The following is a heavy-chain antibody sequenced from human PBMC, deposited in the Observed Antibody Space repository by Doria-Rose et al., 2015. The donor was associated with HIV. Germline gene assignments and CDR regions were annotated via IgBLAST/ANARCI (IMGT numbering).Heavy chain of an antibody. CDR3: ARCGTAATGYYFDY. V-gene: IGHV4-31*03. CDR2: IYYNGSP. CDR1: GGSISGGGYY. Sequence: LTCSVSGGSISGGGYYWSWIRQHPGKGPEWIGYIYYNGSPYYNPSLKSRVTISVDTSKNQFSLKLSSVTAADTAVYYCARCGTAATGYYFDYWGQGTLVTVSS. J-gene: IGHJ4*02. D-gene: IGHD6-13*01.